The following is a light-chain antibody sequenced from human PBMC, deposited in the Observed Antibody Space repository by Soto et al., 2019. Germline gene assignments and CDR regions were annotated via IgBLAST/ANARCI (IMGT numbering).Light chain of an antibody. CDR2: GAS. J-gene: IGKJ1*01. V-gene: IGKV3-20*01. Sequence: EIVLTQSPGTLSLSPGERATLSCRASQSVSSSYLAWYQQTPGQAPRLLIYGASSRATGIPDRFSGSGSGTDFTLTISILEPEDFAVYYCQQYGISPWTFGQGTKVEIK. CDR1: QSVSSSY. CDR3: QQYGISPWT.